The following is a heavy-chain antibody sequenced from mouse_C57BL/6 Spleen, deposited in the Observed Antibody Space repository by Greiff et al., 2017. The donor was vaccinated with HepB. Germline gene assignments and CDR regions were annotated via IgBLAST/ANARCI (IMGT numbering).Heavy chain of an antibody. D-gene: IGHD1-1*01. J-gene: IGHJ4*01. V-gene: IGHV5-17*01. CDR3: ASPNYYGSSLYAMDY. CDR1: GFTFSDYG. Sequence: EVKLVESGGGLVKPGGSLKLSCAASGFTFSDYGMHWVRQAPEKGLEWVAYISSGSSTIYYADTVKGRFTISRDNAKNTLFLQMTSLRSEDTAMYYCASPNYYGSSLYAMDYWGQGTSVTVSS. CDR2: ISSGSSTI.